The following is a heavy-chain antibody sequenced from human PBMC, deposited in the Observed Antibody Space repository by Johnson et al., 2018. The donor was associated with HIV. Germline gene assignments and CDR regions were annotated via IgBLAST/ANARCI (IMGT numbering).Heavy chain of an antibody. CDR3: AKGSGGPLSYPLWFGTHDAFDI. CDR2: ISYDGSNK. Sequence: VQLVESGGGVVQPGRSLRLSCAASGLTFSNYGMHWVRQAPGKGLEWVAVISYDGSNKYYADSVKGRFTISRDNSKNTLYLQMNSLRAEDTAVYYCAKGSGGPLSYPLWFGTHDAFDIWGQGTMVTVSS. J-gene: IGHJ3*02. CDR1: GLTFSNYG. D-gene: IGHD3-10*01. V-gene: IGHV3-30*18.